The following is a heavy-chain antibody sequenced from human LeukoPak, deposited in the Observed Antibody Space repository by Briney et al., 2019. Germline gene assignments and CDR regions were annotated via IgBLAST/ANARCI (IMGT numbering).Heavy chain of an antibody. CDR1: GFTFSSYA. J-gene: IGHJ6*02. D-gene: IGHD3-3*01. Sequence: GGSLRLSCAASGFTFSSYAMHWVRQAPGKGLEWVAVISYDGSNKYYADSVKGRFTISRDNSKNTLYLQMNSLRAEDTAVYYCARGPPYYDFWSGYGPYYYYGMDVWGQGTTVTVSS. CDR3: ARGPPYYDFWSGYGPYYYYGMDV. V-gene: IGHV3-30-3*01. CDR2: ISYDGSNK.